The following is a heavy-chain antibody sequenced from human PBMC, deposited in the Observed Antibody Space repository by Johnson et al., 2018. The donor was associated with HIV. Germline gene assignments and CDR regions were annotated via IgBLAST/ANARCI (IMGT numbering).Heavy chain of an antibody. CDR3: ASLSSSGAFDI. CDR2: ISGSGGST. Sequence: EVQLVESGGGVVQPGRSLRLSCAASVFTVSSNYMSWVRQAPGKGLEWVSVISGSGGSTYYADSVKGRFTISRDNSKNTLYLQMNSLRAEDTAVYYCASLSSSGAFDIWGQGTMVTVSS. V-gene: IGHV3-66*01. CDR1: VFTVSSNY. J-gene: IGHJ3*02. D-gene: IGHD6-6*01.